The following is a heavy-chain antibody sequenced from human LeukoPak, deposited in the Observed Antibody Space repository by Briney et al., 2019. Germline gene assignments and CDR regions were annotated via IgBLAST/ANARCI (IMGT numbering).Heavy chain of an antibody. V-gene: IGHV4-4*08. D-gene: IGHD4-17*01. Sequence: SETLSLTCTVSGGSISSYYWSWIRQPPGKGLEWIGRIYTSGSTNYNPSLKSRVTISVDTSKNQFSLKLSSVTAADTAVYYCARRPGYGDYYFDYWGQGTLVTVSS. CDR3: ARRPGYGDYYFDY. CDR1: GGSISSYY. CDR2: IYTSGST. J-gene: IGHJ4*02.